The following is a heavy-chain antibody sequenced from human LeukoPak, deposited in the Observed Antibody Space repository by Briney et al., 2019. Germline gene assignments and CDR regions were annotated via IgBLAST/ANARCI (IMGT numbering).Heavy chain of an antibody. CDR2: IIPIFGTA. J-gene: IGHJ4*02. V-gene: IGHV1-69*13. CDR1: GGTFISYA. Sequence: ASVKVSCKASGGTFISYAISWVRQAPGQGLEWMGGIIPIFGTANYAQKFQGRVTITADESTSTAYMELSSLRSEDTAVYYCARGTGYDILTGYYAAFDYWGQGTLVTVSS. D-gene: IGHD3-9*01. CDR3: ARGTGYDILTGYYAAFDY.